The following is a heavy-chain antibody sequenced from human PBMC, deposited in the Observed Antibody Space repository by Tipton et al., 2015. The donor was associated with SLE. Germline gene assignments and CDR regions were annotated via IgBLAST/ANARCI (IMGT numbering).Heavy chain of an antibody. D-gene: IGHD6-13*01. CDR3: ARGITAANTWFDP. CDR1: GGSISFYS. V-gene: IGHV4-59*01. J-gene: IGHJ5*02. CDR2: IYHTGST. Sequence: TLSLTCAVSGGSISFYSWNWIRQTPGKGLEWIGYIYHTGSTNYNPSLKSRVTMSVDPSKNQFSLNLDSLTSADTAVYYCARGITAANTWFDPWGQGILVTVSS.